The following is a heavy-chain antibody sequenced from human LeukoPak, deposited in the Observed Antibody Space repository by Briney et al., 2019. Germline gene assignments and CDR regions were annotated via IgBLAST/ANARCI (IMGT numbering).Heavy chain of an antibody. V-gene: IGHV4-39*02. CDR3: ARDPSDCSSTSCYPNWYFDL. CDR1: GGSISSSSYY. CDR2: IYYSGST. Sequence: PSETLSLTCTVSGGSISSSSYYWGWIRQPPGKGLEWIGSIYYSGSTYYNPSLKSRVTISVDTSKNQFSLKLSSVTAADTAVYYCARDPSDCSSTSCYPNWYFDLWGRGTLVTVSS. J-gene: IGHJ2*01. D-gene: IGHD2-2*01.